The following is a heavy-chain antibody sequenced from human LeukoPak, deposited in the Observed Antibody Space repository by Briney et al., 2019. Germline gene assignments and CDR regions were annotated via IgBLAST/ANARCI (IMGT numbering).Heavy chain of an antibody. J-gene: IGHJ4*02. CDR3: ARESSGYFY. CDR2: ISSGSSFI. CDR1: GFTFSTYS. Sequence: GGSLRLSCAASGFTFSTYSMNWVRQAPGKGLEWVSSISSGSSFIYYADSVKGRFTISRDNAKNSLFLQMNSLRAEDTAVYYCARESSGYFYWGQGPWSPSPQ. D-gene: IGHD3-22*01. V-gene: IGHV3-21*01.